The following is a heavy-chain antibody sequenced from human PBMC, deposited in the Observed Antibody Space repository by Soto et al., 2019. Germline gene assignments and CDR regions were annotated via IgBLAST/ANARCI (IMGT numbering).Heavy chain of an antibody. J-gene: IGHJ4*02. V-gene: IGHV2-26*01. CDR3: ARHGRGVGARPLDY. Sequence: QVTLKESGPVLVKPTETLTLTCTVSGFSLSNARMGVSWIRQPPGKALEWLAHIFSNDEKSYSTSLKSRLTISKETTKSQVVLTMTNMDPVDTATYYCARHGRGVGARPLDYWGQGTLVTVSS. CDR1: GFSLSNARMG. CDR2: IFSNDEK. D-gene: IGHD1-26*01.